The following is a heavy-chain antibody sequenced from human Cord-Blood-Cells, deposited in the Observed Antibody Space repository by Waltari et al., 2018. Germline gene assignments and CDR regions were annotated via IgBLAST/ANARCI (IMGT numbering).Heavy chain of an antibody. CDR1: GGSISSYY. Sequence: QVQLQESGPGLVKPSETLSLTCTVSGGSISSYYWSWIRQPPGRGLEWIGYIYYSGSTNYNPSLKSRVTISVDTSKNQFSLKLSSVTAADTAVYYCARLGWNTYDSSCYYYFDYWGQGTLVTVSS. V-gene: IGHV4-59*08. CDR3: ARLGWNTYDSSCYYYFDY. D-gene: IGHD3-22*01. J-gene: IGHJ4*02. CDR2: IYYSGST.